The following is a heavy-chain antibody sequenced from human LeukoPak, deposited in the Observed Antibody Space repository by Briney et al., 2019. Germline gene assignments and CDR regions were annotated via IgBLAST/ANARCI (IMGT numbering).Heavy chain of an antibody. J-gene: IGHJ5*02. CDR1: GGSISSSSYY. V-gene: IGHV4-39*01. CDR2: IYYSGST. CDR3: ARQGLVRGVTRNNRFDP. D-gene: IGHD3-10*01. Sequence: SETLSLTCTVSGGSISSSSYYWGWIRQPPGKGLEWIGSIYYSGSTYYNPSLKSRVTMSVDTSKNQFSLKLSSVTAADTAVYYCARQGLVRGVTRNNRFDPWGQGTLVTVSS.